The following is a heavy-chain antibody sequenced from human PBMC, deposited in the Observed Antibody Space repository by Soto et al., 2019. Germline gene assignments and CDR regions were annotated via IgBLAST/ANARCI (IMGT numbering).Heavy chain of an antibody. CDR2: ISPSSSTI. CDR1: VFTFSSYS. D-gene: IGHD1-1*01. CDR3: ATESVEAALEHRLRMVV. V-gene: IGHV3-48*02. Sequence: HPGGSLRLSCAASVFTFSSYSMNWVRQAPGKGLEWISYISPSSSTIYYADSVKGRFTISRDNAKNSLYLQMNSLRDEDTALYYCATESVEAALEHRLRMVVCGHGTTGTDSS. J-gene: IGHJ6*02.